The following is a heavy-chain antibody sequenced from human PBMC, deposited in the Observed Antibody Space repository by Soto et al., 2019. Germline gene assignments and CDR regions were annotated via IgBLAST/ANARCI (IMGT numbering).Heavy chain of an antibody. CDR2: IYYDGSNK. CDR1: GFAFSAYG. Sequence: QVQLVESGGGVVQPGRSLRLSCAASGFAFSAYGMHWVRQAPGKGLEWVAMIYYDGSNKYYADSVKGRFTISRDNSKNTLYLLMSSLRAEDTALYYCARVGGTVTSDYWGQGTLVTVSS. D-gene: IGHD4-17*01. CDR3: ARVGGTVTSDY. J-gene: IGHJ4*02. V-gene: IGHV3-33*01.